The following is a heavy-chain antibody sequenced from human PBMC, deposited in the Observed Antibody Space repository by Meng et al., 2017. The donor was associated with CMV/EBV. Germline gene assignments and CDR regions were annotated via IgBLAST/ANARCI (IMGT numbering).Heavy chain of an antibody. V-gene: IGHV3-23*01. CDR1: GFTFSSYA. Sequence: GGPLRLSCAASGFTFSSYAMSWVRQAPGKGLEWVSAISGSGGSTYYADSVKGRFTISRDNSKNTLYPQMNSLRAEDTAVYYCAKLVLLWFGESLQRGADHDYWGQGTLVTVSS. D-gene: IGHD3-10*01. CDR2: ISGSGGST. J-gene: IGHJ4*02. CDR3: AKLVLLWFGESLQRGADHDY.